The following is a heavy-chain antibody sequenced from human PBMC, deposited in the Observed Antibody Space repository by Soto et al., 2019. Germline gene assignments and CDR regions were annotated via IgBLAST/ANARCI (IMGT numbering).Heavy chain of an antibody. V-gene: IGHV4-59*01. D-gene: IGHD2-2*01. Sequence: SETLSLTCTVSGGSISSYYWSWIRQPPGKGLEWIGYIYYSGSTNYNPSLKSRVTISVDTSKNQFSLKLSSVTAADTAVYYCAREINKIGYCSSTSCYGSGWFDPWGQGTLVTVSS. J-gene: IGHJ5*02. CDR3: AREINKIGYCSSTSCYGSGWFDP. CDR2: IYYSGST. CDR1: GGSISSYY.